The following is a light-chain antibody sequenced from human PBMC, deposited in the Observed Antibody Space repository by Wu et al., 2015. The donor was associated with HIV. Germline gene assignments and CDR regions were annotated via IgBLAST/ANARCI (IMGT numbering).Light chain of an antibody. CDR1: RSLGTY. V-gene: IGKV3-11*01. J-gene: IGKJ4*01. CDR2: GAS. CDR3: QQRTNWLLT. Sequence: EIVLTQSPATLSSSPGERVTLSCRASRSLGTYLAWYQQKPGQAPRLLIYGASSRATGIPDRFTASGSGTDFILTISSLGPEDFAVYYCQQRTNWLLTFGGGTRVEIK.